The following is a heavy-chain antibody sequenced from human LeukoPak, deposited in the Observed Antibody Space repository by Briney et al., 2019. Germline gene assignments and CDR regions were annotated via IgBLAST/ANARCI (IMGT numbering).Heavy chain of an antibody. CDR3: ARLVAIMITFGGVAFDY. Sequence: SETLSLTCTVSGGSISSSSYYWGWIRQPPGKGLEWIGSIYYSGSTYYNPSLKSRVTISVDTSKNQFSLKLSSVTAADTAVYYCARLVAIMITFGGVAFDYWGQGTLVTVSS. D-gene: IGHD3-16*01. CDR2: IYYSGST. J-gene: IGHJ4*02. V-gene: IGHV4-39*01. CDR1: GGSISSSSYY.